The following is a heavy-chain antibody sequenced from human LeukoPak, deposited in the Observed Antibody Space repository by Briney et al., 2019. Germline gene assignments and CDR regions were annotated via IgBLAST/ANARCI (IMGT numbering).Heavy chain of an antibody. J-gene: IGHJ4*02. CDR3: VKGRRRGYAYGTLES. D-gene: IGHD5-18*01. CDR2: ISMDGVNT. CDR1: GFTFDYYT. Sequence: GGSLRLSCAASGFTFDYYTMYWVRQGPEKGLEWVSLISMDGVNTFYADSVKGRFTISRDNNKDSLYLQMNGLRTDDTGLYYCVKGRRRGYAYGTLESWGQGTLDTVSS. V-gene: IGHV3-43*01.